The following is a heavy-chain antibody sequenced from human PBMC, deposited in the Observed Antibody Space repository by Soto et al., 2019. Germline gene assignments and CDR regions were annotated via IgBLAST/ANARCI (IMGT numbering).Heavy chain of an antibody. J-gene: IGHJ6*02. Sequence: ASVKVSCKASVGTFSSYAISWVRQPPGQGLEWMGGIIPIFGTANYAQKFQGRVTITADESTSTAYMELSSLRSEDTAVYYCARVSSVEYRSSWYLGPNYYHYGMDVWGQGTTVTVSS. CDR2: IIPIFGTA. CDR3: ARVSSVEYRSSWYLGPNYYHYGMDV. V-gene: IGHV1-69*13. D-gene: IGHD6-13*01. CDR1: VGTFSSYA.